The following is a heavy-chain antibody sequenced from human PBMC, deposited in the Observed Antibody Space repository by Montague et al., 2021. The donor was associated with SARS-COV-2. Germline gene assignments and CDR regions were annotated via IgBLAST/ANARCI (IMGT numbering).Heavy chain of an antibody. CDR3: ARDYHYDILTGYYSS. J-gene: IGHJ5*02. CDR1: GFTFSSYS. Sequence: SLRLSLSASGFTFSSYSMNWVRQAPGKGLEWVSSISSSSSYIYYADSVKGRFTISRDNAKNSLYLQMNSLRAEDTAVYYCARDYHYDILTGYYSSWGQGTLVTVSS. D-gene: IGHD3-9*01. V-gene: IGHV3-21*01. CDR2: ISSSSSYI.